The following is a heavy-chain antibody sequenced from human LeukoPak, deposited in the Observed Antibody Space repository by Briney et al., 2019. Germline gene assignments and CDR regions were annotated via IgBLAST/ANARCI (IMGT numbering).Heavy chain of an antibody. Sequence: GASVKVSCKASGGTFNSYAISWVRQTPGQGLEWMGGIIPIFGTANYAQKFQGRVTITTDESTSTAYMELSSLRSEDTAVYYCATPLLVAATDAFDIWGQGTMVTVSS. J-gene: IGHJ3*02. V-gene: IGHV1-69*05. CDR1: GGTFNSYA. D-gene: IGHD2-15*01. CDR2: IIPIFGTA. CDR3: ATPLLVAATDAFDI.